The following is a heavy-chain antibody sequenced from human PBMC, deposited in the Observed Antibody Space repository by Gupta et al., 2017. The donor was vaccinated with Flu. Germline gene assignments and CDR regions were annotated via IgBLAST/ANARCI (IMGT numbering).Heavy chain of an antibody. CDR3: ARDMSGYFHFDS. CDR2: ISGSGGIT. Sequence: EVELLESGGGLIQPGGSLRLSWAASGFTFRGYVMSWVRRTPGKGLEWVSLISGSGGITSYADSVKGRFTISRDNSKNTLYLQMNNLRAEDTAIYHCARDMSGYFHFDSWGQGSLVTVSS. D-gene: IGHD3-9*01. J-gene: IGHJ4*02. CDR1: GFTFRGYV. V-gene: IGHV3-23*01.